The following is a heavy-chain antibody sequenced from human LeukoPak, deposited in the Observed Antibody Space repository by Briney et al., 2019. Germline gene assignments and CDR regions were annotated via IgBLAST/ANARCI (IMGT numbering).Heavy chain of an antibody. Sequence: PSETLSLTCAVYGGSFSGYYWSWIRQPPGKGLEWIGEINHSGSTNYNPSLKSRVTISVDTSKNQFSLKLSSVTAADTAVYYCARETLGGEMTTVTTSSNYWGQGTLVTVSS. CDR1: GGSFSGYY. D-gene: IGHD4-17*01. V-gene: IGHV4-34*01. CDR3: ARETLGGEMTTVTTSSNY. J-gene: IGHJ4*02. CDR2: INHSGST.